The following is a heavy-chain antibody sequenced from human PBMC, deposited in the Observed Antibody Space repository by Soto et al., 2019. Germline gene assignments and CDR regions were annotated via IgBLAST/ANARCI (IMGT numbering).Heavy chain of an antibody. CDR1: GYSFTNYA. Sequence: ASVKVSCKASGYSFTNYAITWVRQAPGEGLEWMGWITAYNGKTNNAQKFQGRVTMTTDTSASTAYMELRSLRSDDTAVYYCAREMTTMTFYDYWGQGTLVTV. J-gene: IGHJ4*02. V-gene: IGHV1-18*01. CDR2: ITAYNGKT. CDR3: AREMTTMTFYDY.